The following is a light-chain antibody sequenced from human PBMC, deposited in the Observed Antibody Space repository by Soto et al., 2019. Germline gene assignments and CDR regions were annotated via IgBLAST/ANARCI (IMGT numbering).Light chain of an antibody. V-gene: IGKV3-11*01. Sequence: EIVLTQSPATLSLSPGERATFSCRASQSVGSYLAWYQQKPGQTPRLLIFDALNRATGIPARFSGSGSGTDFTLTISSLEPEDFAIYYCQQRANWPLSFGGGTKVEIK. CDR2: DAL. J-gene: IGKJ4*01. CDR3: QQRANWPLS. CDR1: QSVGSY.